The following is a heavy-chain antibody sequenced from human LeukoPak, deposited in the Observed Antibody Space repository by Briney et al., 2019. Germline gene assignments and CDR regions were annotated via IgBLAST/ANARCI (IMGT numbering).Heavy chain of an antibody. Sequence: GESLKISCKGSGYSFTSYWIGWVRQMPGKGLEWMGIIYPGDSDTRYGPSFQGQVTISADKSISTAYLQWSSLKASDTAMYYCARTTNYGGSQWYFDLWGRGTLVTVSS. CDR2: IYPGDSDT. J-gene: IGHJ2*01. V-gene: IGHV5-51*01. CDR1: GYSFTSYW. CDR3: ARTTNYGGSQWYFDL. D-gene: IGHD4-23*01.